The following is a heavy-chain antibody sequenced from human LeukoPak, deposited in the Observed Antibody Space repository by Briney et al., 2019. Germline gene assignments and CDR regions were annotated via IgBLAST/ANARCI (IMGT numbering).Heavy chain of an antibody. CDR1: GFTFSSYA. CDR2: ISNNGGSA. D-gene: IGHD3-10*01. CDR3: ARPPDYYGSGSYHFDY. J-gene: IGHJ4*02. V-gene: IGHV3-64*01. Sequence: QAGGSLRLSCSASGFTFSSYAMHWVRQAPGKGLEYVSGISNNGGSAYYANSVKGRFTISRDNSKNTLYLQMGSLRAEDMAVYYCARPPDYYGSGSYHFDYWGQGTLVTVSS.